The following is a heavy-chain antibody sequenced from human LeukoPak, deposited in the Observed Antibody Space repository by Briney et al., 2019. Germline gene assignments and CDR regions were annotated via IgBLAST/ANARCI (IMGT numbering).Heavy chain of an antibody. D-gene: IGHD6-13*01. J-gene: IGHJ4*02. CDR3: ASASSHRIAEGGDY. Sequence: GGSLRLSCAASGFIFNNYWMHWVRQAPGKGLVWISRINSDGSSRNYADSVKGRFTISRDNAKNTQYLQMNSLRAEDTAVYYCASASSHRIAEGGDYWGQGTLVTVSS. CDR1: GFIFNNYW. V-gene: IGHV3-74*01. CDR2: INSDGSSR.